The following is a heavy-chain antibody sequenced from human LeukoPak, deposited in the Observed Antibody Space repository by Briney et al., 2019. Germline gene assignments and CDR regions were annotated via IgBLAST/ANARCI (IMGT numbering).Heavy chain of an antibody. Sequence: GGSLRLSCAASGFTLSRYWMHWVRHAPGRGLVWVSRINSDGSSTSYADSVKGRFTISRDNAKNTLYLQMNSLRAEDTAVYYCARVLYSSSWYLFDYWGQGTLVTVSS. J-gene: IGHJ4*02. D-gene: IGHD6-13*01. CDR1: GFTLSRYW. V-gene: IGHV3-74*01. CDR3: ARVLYSSSWYLFDY. CDR2: INSDGSST.